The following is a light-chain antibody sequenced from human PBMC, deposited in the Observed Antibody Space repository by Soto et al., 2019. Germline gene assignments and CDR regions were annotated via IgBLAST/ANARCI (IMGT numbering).Light chain of an antibody. Sequence: QSALTQPASVSGSPGQSITISCTGTSSDVGGYNYVSWYQQHPGKAPKLMIYDVTNRPSGVSNRFSGSKSGNTASLTISGLQAEDGADYYCSSYTSSSTPLVFGGGTMLT. CDR1: SSDVGGYNY. CDR2: DVT. V-gene: IGLV2-14*01. J-gene: IGLJ3*02. CDR3: SSYTSSSTPLV.